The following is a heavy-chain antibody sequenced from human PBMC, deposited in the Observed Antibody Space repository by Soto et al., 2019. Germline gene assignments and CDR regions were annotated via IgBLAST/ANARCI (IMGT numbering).Heavy chain of an antibody. Sequence: SDTLSLTCTVSGDSISRSRYYWGWIRQSPGKGLEWIGYIYDSGNTNYSPSLQSRVTMSVDRSKNQFSLALNSVTAADTAVYYCARYRRGTGWYYLDYWGQGTLVTVS. CDR2: IYDSGNT. CDR1: GDSISRSRYY. CDR3: ARYRRGTGWYYLDY. J-gene: IGHJ4*02. D-gene: IGHD6-19*01. V-gene: IGHV4-61*05.